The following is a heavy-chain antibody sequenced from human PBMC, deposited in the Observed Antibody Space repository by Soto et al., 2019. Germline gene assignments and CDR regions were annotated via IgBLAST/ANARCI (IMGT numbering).Heavy chain of an antibody. V-gene: IGHV3-74*01. CDR3: ARGGYYYGMYV. Sequence: EVQLVESGGGLVQPGGSLRLSCAASGFTFSNYWMHWVRQAPGKGLVWVSYMNNGGITTSYADSVKGRFTISRDNAKNTLYLQMNSLRAEDMAVYYCARGGYYYGMYVWGQGTTVIVSS. D-gene: IGHD3-16*01. CDR2: MNNGGITT. J-gene: IGHJ6*02. CDR1: GFTFSNYW.